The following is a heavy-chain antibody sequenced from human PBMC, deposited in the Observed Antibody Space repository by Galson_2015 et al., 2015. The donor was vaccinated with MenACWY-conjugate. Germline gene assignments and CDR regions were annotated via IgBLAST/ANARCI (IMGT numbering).Heavy chain of an antibody. D-gene: IGHD6-6*01. Sequence: SLRLSCAASGFTFSSYGMHWVRQAPGKGLEWVAVISYDGSNKYYADSVKGRFTISRDNSKSTLYLQMNSLRAEDTAVYYCAKESIAATNEYYFDYWGQGTLVTVSS. V-gene: IGHV3-30*18. CDR3: AKESIAATNEYYFDY. J-gene: IGHJ4*02. CDR2: ISYDGSNK. CDR1: GFTFSSYG.